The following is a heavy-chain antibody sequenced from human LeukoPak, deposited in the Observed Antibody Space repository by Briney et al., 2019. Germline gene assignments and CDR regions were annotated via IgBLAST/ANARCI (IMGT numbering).Heavy chain of an antibody. V-gene: IGHV1-2*04. CDR1: GGTFSSYA. J-gene: IGHJ6*02. CDR2: INPNSGGT. D-gene: IGHD3-3*01. Sequence: ASVKVSCKASGGTFSSYAISWVRQAPGQGLEWMGWINPNSGGTNYAQKFQGWVTMTRDTSISTAYMELSRLRSDDTAVYYCARGSVNYDFWSGYLGTGSFCGMDVWGQGTTVTVSS. CDR3: ARGSVNYDFWSGYLGTGSFCGMDV.